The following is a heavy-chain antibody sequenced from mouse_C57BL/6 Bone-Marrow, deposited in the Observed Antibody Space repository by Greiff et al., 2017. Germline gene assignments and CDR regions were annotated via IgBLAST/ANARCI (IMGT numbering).Heavy chain of an antibody. D-gene: IGHD2-1*01. CDR3: ARKEDGNFFDY. CDR2: INPSNGGT. CDR1: GYTFTSYW. Sequence: QVQLQQPGTELVKPGASVKLSCKASGYTFTSYWMHWVKQRPGQGLEWIGNINPSNGGTNYNEKFKSKATLTVDKSSSTDYMQLRSQTSEDSAVYYCARKEDGNFFDYWGQGTTLTVSS. V-gene: IGHV1-53*01. J-gene: IGHJ2*01.